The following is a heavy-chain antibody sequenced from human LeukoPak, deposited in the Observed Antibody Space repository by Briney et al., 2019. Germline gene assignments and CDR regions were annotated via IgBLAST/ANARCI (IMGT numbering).Heavy chain of an antibody. D-gene: IGHD6-19*01. CDR3: ARRDISSGWSFDY. CDR1: GGSISNYH. CDR2: IHTSGST. Sequence: SETLSLTCTVSGGSISNYHWSWIRQPAGKGLEWIGQIHTSGSTNYNPPLKSRVSMSIDTTEDQVSLTIRSVAAADTAFYYCARRDISSGWSFDYWGQGTLVSVSS. J-gene: IGHJ4*02. V-gene: IGHV4-4*07.